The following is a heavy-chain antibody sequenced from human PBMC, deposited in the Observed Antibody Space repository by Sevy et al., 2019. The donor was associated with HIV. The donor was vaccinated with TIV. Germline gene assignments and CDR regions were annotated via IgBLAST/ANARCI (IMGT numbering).Heavy chain of an antibody. J-gene: IGHJ3*02. Sequence: GGSLRLSCAASGFTFSSYAMSWVRQAPGKGLEWVSAISGSGGSTYYADSVKGRFTISRDNSKNTLYLQTNSLRAEDTAVYYCAKDRSVTIFGVANDAFDIWGQGTMVTVSS. V-gene: IGHV3-23*01. CDR3: AKDRSVTIFGVANDAFDI. D-gene: IGHD3-3*01. CDR2: ISGSGGST. CDR1: GFTFSSYA.